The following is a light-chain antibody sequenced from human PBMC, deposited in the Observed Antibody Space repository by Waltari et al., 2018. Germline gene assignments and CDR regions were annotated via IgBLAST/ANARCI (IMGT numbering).Light chain of an antibody. CDR1: QSISSW. CDR2: KAP. V-gene: IGKV1-5*03. Sequence: DIQMTQSPSTLSASVGDRVTITCRASQSISSWLAWYQQKPGKAPQLLIYKAPSLESGVPSRFSGSGSGTEFTLTISSLQPDDFATYYCQQYNSYSPAWTFGQGTKVEIK. J-gene: IGKJ1*01. CDR3: QQYNSYSPAWT.